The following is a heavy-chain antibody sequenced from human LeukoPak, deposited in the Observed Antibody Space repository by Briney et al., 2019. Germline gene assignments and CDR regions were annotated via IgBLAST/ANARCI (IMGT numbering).Heavy chain of an antibody. V-gene: IGHV4-4*07. Sequence: PSETLSLTCTVSGGSISSYYWSWIRQPAGKGLEWIWRIYTSGSTNYNPSLKGRVTMSVATSKNQFSLKLSSVTAAATAVYYCAREKLAGDDAFEIWGQGTMVTVSS. CDR1: GGSISSYY. J-gene: IGHJ3*02. D-gene: IGHD3-16*01. CDR3: AREKLAGDDAFEI. CDR2: IYTSGST.